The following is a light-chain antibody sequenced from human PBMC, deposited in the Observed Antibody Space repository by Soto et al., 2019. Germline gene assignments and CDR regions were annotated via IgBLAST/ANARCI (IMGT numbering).Light chain of an antibody. CDR3: QQFSSYPLT. Sequence: VLTQSPGTLSLSPGERATLSCRASQTVRNNYLAWYQQKPGQAPRLLIYDASSRATGIPDRFSGGGSGTDFTLTISRLEPEEFAVYYCQQFSSYPLTVGGGNKVDIK. CDR2: DAS. CDR1: QTVRNNY. V-gene: IGKV3-20*01. J-gene: IGKJ4*01.